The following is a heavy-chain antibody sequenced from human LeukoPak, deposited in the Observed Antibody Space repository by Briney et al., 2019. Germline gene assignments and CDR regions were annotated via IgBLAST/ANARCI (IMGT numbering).Heavy chain of an antibody. CDR1: GGSISSRSYD. CDR3: ARLGAYYDPPGY. V-gene: IGHV4-39*01. D-gene: IGHD3-16*01. Sequence: PSETLSLTCTVSGGSISSRSYDWGWIRQPPGKGLEWIGSIYYSGSTYYNPSLKSRVTISVDTSKNQFSLKLASVTAADTAFYYCARLGAYYDPPGYWGQGTLVTVSS. J-gene: IGHJ4*02. CDR2: IYYSGST.